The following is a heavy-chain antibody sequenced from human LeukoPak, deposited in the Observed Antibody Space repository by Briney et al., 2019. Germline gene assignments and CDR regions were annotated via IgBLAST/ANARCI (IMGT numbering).Heavy chain of an antibody. Sequence: PGGSLRLSCAASGFTFSSYGMHWVRQAPGKGLEWVAVIWYDGSNKYYADSVKGRFTISRDNSKNTLYLQMNSLRAEDTAVYYCARDHDYGGNPINSNNYYYYYGMDVWGQGTTVTVSS. D-gene: IGHD4-23*01. J-gene: IGHJ6*02. CDR1: GFTFSSYG. V-gene: IGHV3-33*01. CDR2: IWYDGSNK. CDR3: ARDHDYGGNPINSNNYYYYYGMDV.